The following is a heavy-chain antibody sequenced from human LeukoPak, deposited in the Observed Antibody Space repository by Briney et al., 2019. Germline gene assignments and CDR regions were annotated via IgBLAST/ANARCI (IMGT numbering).Heavy chain of an antibody. CDR3: TRDPRNLGY. CDR1: GFTFSDTY. D-gene: IGHD1-14*01. Sequence: GGSLRLSCAVSGFTFSDTYMTWIRQAPGKGLESLSYISPSGTDISYADSVKGRFTISRDNAKNSLYLQMNSLRVEDTAVYYCTRDPRNLGYWGQGTLVTVSS. J-gene: IGHJ4*02. V-gene: IGHV3-11*01. CDR2: ISPSGTDI.